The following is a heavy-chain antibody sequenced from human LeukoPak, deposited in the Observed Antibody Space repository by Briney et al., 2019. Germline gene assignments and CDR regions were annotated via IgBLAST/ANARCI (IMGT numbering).Heavy chain of an antibody. Sequence: GSSVKVSCKASGYTFTGYYMRWVRQAPGQGLEWMGWINPNSGGTNYAQKFQGRVTMTRDTSISTAYMELSRLRSDDTAVYYCAGKITMVRGVEQDWFDPWGQGTLVTVSS. J-gene: IGHJ5*02. D-gene: IGHD3-10*01. V-gene: IGHV1-2*02. CDR1: GYTFTGYY. CDR2: INPNSGGT. CDR3: AGKITMVRGVEQDWFDP.